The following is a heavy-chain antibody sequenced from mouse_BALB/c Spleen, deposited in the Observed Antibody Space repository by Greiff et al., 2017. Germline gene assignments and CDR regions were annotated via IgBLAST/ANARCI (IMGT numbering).Heavy chain of an antibody. CDR2: IRYSGST. J-gene: IGHJ4*01. V-gene: IGHV3-2*02. Sequence: EVQLQESGPGLVKPSQSLSLTCTVTGYSITSDYSWNWIRQFPGNKLEWMVYIRYSGSTNYNPSLKNRISITRDTSQNQIFLQLKSVTTEDTATYYFSHVCCYFDYFDYWGQGTSRTVSS. CDR3: SHVCCYFDYFDY. D-gene: IGHD1-2*01. CDR1: GYSITSDYS.